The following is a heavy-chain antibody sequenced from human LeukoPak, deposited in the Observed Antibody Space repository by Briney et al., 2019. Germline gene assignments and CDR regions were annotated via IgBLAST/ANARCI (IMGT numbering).Heavy chain of an antibody. V-gene: IGHV3-7*01. CDR1: GFTFSSDW. CDR3: ARCDKKGTVDS. CDR2: IKQDGGEK. D-gene: IGHD1-14*01. J-gene: IGHJ4*02. Sequence: GGSLRLSCAASGFTFSSDWMSWVRQAPGKGMEWVANIKQDGGEKYYVDSVKGRFTISRDNAKKSLYLQMNSLRADDTAVYYCARCDKKGTVDSWGQGTLVTVSS.